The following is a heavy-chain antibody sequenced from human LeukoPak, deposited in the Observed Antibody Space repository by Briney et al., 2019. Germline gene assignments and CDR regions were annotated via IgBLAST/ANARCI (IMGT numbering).Heavy chain of an antibody. Sequence: GGSLRLSCAASGFTFSSYGMHWVRQAPGKGLEWVANIKKDGREKYYVDSVKGRFTISRDNAKNSLYLQMNSLRAEDTAVYYCASGWEDIVVVPAAKLFDYWGQGTLVTVSS. D-gene: IGHD2-2*01. J-gene: IGHJ4*02. CDR3: ASGWEDIVVVPAAKLFDY. CDR1: GFTFSSYG. V-gene: IGHV3-7*01. CDR2: IKKDGREK.